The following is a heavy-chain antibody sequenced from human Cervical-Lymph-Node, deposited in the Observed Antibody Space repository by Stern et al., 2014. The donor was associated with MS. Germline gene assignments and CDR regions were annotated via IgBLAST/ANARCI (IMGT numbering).Heavy chain of an antibody. J-gene: IGHJ4*02. CDR1: GGSINSGGYY. D-gene: IGHD4-17*01. CDR2: IHYSGSA. V-gene: IGHV4-31*03. CDR3: ARYFGNYVAFDY. Sequence: VQLEESGPGLVKPSETLSLTCTVSGGSINSGGYYWSWIRQHPGKGLEWIGYIHYSGSAYYNPSLKSRLTISLDTSKNQFSLKLTSVTAADTAVYSCARYFGNYVAFDYWGQGSLVTVSS.